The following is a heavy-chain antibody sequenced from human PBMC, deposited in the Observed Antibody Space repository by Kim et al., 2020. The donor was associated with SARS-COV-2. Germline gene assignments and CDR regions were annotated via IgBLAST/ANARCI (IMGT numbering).Heavy chain of an antibody. D-gene: IGHD4-17*01. CDR3: ARVPFPVKNYYYYYGMDV. J-gene: IGHJ6*02. Sequence: SETLSLTCTVSGGSISSSSYYWGWIRQPPGKGLEWIGSIYYSGSTYYNPSLKSRVTISVDTSKNQFSLKLSSVTAADTAVYYCARVPFPVKNYYYYYGMDVWGQGTTVTVSS. CDR2: IYYSGST. CDR1: GGSISSSSYY. V-gene: IGHV4-39*07.